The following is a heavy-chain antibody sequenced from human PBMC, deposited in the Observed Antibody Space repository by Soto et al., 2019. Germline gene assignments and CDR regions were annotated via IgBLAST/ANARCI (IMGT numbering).Heavy chain of an antibody. CDR1: GFTFSRYG. D-gene: IGHD3-16*01. CDR2: IWYDGSNK. Sequence: QVQLVESGGGVVQPGSSLRLSCAASGFTFSRYGMHWVRQAPGKGLEWVAVIWYDGSNKYYADSVKGRFTISRDNSKNTLYLQMNSLRAEDTAVYYCAGALGDYYYGMDVWGQGTTVTVSS. V-gene: IGHV3-33*01. J-gene: IGHJ6*02. CDR3: AGALGDYYYGMDV.